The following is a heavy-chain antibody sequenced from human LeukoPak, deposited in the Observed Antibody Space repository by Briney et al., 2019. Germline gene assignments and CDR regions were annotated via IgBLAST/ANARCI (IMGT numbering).Heavy chain of an antibody. Sequence: SVTLSLTCAVYGGSFSGYYWSWIRQPPGKGLEWIGEINHSGSTNYNPSLKSRVTISVDTSKNQFSLKLSSVTAADTAVYYCARAAGIAAAGNSYWGQGTLVTVSS. D-gene: IGHD6-13*01. V-gene: IGHV4-34*01. CDR1: GGSFSGYY. J-gene: IGHJ4*02. CDR3: ARAAGIAAAGNSY. CDR2: INHSGST.